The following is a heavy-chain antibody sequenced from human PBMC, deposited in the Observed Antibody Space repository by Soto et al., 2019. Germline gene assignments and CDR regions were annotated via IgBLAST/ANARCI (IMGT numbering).Heavy chain of an antibody. CDR3: ASSFPVPAAIGY. V-gene: IGHV1-3*01. Sequence: QVQLVQSGAEVKKPGASVKVSCKASGYTFTSYAMHWVRQAPGQRLEWMGWINAGNGNTKYSQKFQGRATITRDTSASRAYMELSSLRSEDTGVYYCASSFPVPAAIGYWGQGTLVTVSS. CDR1: GYTFTSYA. CDR2: INAGNGNT. D-gene: IGHD2-2*02. J-gene: IGHJ4*02.